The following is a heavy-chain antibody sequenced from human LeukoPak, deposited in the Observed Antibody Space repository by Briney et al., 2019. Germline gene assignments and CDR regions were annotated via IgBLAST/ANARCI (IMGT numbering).Heavy chain of an antibody. CDR3: ARLSLWSGYYLFDP. D-gene: IGHD3-3*01. V-gene: IGHV1-2*02. CDR1: GYTFTGYY. Sequence: ASVTVSCKASGYTFTGYYMHWVRQAPGQRLEWMGWINPNSGGTNYAQKFQGRVTMTRDTSISTAYMELSRLRSDDTAVYYCARLSLWSGYYLFDPWGQGTLVTVSS. J-gene: IGHJ5*02. CDR2: INPNSGGT.